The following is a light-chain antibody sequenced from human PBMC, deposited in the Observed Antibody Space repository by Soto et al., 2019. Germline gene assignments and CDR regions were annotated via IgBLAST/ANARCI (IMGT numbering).Light chain of an antibody. CDR1: SSDVGGYNY. CDR2: DVS. Sequence: QSALTQPASVSGSPGQSITISCTGTSSDVGGYNYVSWYQQYPGKAPKLMIYDVSNRPSGVSNRFSGSKSGNTASLTISGLQAEDEADYYCSSYTSSSTLVFGGGTKL. J-gene: IGLJ2*01. V-gene: IGLV2-14*03. CDR3: SSYTSSSTLV.